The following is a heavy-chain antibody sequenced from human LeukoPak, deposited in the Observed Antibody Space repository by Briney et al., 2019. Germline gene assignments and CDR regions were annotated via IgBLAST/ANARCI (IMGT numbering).Heavy chain of an antibody. CDR1: GGSISSYY. V-gene: IGHV4-59*01. CDR3: ARRDDRLNAFEI. D-gene: IGHD3-16*01. Sequence: SETLSLTCTVSGGSISSYYWSWIRQPPGKGLEWIGYIYYSGSTNYDPSPKSRVTISVDTSKNQFSLKLSSVTAADTAVYYCARRDDRLNAFEIWGQGTMVTVST. CDR2: IYYSGST. J-gene: IGHJ3*02.